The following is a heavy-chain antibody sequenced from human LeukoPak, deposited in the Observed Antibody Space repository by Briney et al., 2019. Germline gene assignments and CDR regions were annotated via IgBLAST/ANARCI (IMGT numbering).Heavy chain of an antibody. CDR1: GFTFDDYG. CDR2: INWNGGST. Sequence: GGSLRLSCAASGFTFDDYGMSWVRQAPGKGLEWVSGINWNGGSTGYADSVKGRFTISRDNAKNSLYLQMNSLRAEDTALYHCARAPAYGSGSYSFDYWGQGTLVTVSS. CDR3: ARAPAYGSGSYSFDY. D-gene: IGHD3-10*01. J-gene: IGHJ4*02. V-gene: IGHV3-20*01.